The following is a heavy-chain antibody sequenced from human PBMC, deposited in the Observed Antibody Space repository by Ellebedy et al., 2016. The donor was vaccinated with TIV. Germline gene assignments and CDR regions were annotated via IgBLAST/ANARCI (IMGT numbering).Heavy chain of an antibody. Sequence: SETLSLTXTVSGGSVSSGSYYWSWIRQPPGKGLEWIGYIYYSGSTNYNPSLKSRVTISVDTSKNQFSLKLSSVTAADTAVYYCARVSVLGTTGTRGHWFDPWGQGTLVTVSS. CDR1: GGSVSSGSYY. J-gene: IGHJ5*02. D-gene: IGHD1-1*01. CDR2: IYYSGST. CDR3: ARVSVLGTTGTRGHWFDP. V-gene: IGHV4-61*01.